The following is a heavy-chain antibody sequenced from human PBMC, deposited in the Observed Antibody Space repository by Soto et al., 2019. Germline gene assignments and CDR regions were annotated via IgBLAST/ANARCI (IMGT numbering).Heavy chain of an antibody. V-gene: IGHV1-18*01. CDR2: ISAQDGST. Sequence: QVQLVQSGAEVKKPGASVKVSCKASGYIFPSYGVSWVRQAPGQGLEWVGWISAQDGSTNYAPKVQGRVTMITETSTHIAYMELRSLRSDDTAVYYCESVGGNGWFADYWGQGPLVTVSS. CDR3: ESVGGNGWFADY. CDR1: GYIFPSYG. J-gene: IGHJ4*02. D-gene: IGHD6-19*01.